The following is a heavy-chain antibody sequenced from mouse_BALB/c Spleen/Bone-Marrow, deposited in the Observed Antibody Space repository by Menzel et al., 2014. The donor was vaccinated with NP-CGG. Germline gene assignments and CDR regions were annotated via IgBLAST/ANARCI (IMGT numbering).Heavy chain of an antibody. CDR1: GFTFSYYT. Sequence: EVQGVESGGGLVQPGGSLKLSCAASGFTFSYYTMSWVRQTPEKRLEWVAYISNGGSTTYHPDTVKGRFTISRDNAKNTLYLQMSSLKSEDTAMYHCARDGYDVGGALDYWGQGTSVTVSS. J-gene: IGHJ4*01. CDR2: ISNGGSTT. CDR3: ARDGYDVGGALDY. V-gene: IGHV5-12-2*01. D-gene: IGHD2-2*01.